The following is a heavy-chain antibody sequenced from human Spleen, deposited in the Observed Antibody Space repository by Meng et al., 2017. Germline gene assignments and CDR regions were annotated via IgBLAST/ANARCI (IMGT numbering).Heavy chain of an antibody. D-gene: IGHD3-9*01. J-gene: IGHJ4*02. CDR1: RFTFSYYG. CDR2: ICYDGSNA. CDR3: EKDKGYYDVITGYNDY. V-gene: IGHV3-33*06. Sequence: GESLKISCAASRFTFSYYGMHWVRQAPGKGLEWVAVICYDGSNAYYADSVKGRFTISRDNSKNTLCLQMNSLIAEDTSRYYCEKDKGYYDVITGYNDYWGQGTLVTVSS.